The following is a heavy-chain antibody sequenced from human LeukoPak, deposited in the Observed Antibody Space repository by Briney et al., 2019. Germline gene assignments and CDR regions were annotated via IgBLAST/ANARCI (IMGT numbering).Heavy chain of an antibody. CDR2: ISAYNGNT. CDR3: ARDRVDYGDYEGNWFDP. CDR1: GYTFTSYG. Sequence: ASVKVSCKASGYTFTSYGISWVRQAPGQGLEWMGWISAYNGNTNYAQKLQGRVTMTTDTSTSTAYMELRSLRSDDTAVYYCARDRVDYGDYEGNWFDPWGQGTLVTVSS. J-gene: IGHJ5*02. D-gene: IGHD4-17*01. V-gene: IGHV1-18*01.